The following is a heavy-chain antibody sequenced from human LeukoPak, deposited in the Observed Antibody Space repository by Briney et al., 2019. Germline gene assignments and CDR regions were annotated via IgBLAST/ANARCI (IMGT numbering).Heavy chain of an antibody. J-gene: IGHJ6*02. CDR2: IYYSGST. CDR1: GGSISSGGYY. Sequence: PSQTLSLTCTASGGSISSGGYYWSWIRQHPGKGLEWIGYIYYSGSTYYNPSLKSRVTISVDTSKNQFSLKLSSVTAADTAVYYCARDPRIAAAGLYGMDVWGQGTTVTVSS. D-gene: IGHD6-13*01. CDR3: ARDPRIAAAGLYGMDV. V-gene: IGHV4-31*03.